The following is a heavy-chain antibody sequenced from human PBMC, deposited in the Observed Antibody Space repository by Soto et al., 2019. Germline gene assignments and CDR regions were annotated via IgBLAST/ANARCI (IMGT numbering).Heavy chain of an antibody. CDR2: IYYSGST. CDR1: GGSVSSGSYY. V-gene: IGHV4-61*01. D-gene: IGHD2-15*01. Sequence: SETLSLTCTVSGGSVSSGSYYWSWIRQPPGKGLEWIGYIYYSGSTNYNPSLKSRVTISVDTSKNQFSLKLSSVTAADTAVYYCARDSRSPYSSVPGYWGQGTLVTVSS. J-gene: IGHJ4*02. CDR3: ARDSRSPYSSVPGY.